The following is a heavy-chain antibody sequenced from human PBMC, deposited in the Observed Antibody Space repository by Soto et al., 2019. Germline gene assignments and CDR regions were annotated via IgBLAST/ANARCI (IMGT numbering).Heavy chain of an antibody. J-gene: IGHJ6*03. CDR2: IYYSGST. CDR3: ERHARRQVYGDYGGWDMDV. Sequence: SETLSLTCTVSGGSISSYYWSWIRQPPGKGLEWIGYIYYSGSTNYNPSLKSRVTISVDTSKNQFSLKLSSVTAADTAVYYCERHARRQVYGDYGGWDMDVGGKGTTVTVSS. V-gene: IGHV4-59*08. CDR1: GGSISSYY. D-gene: IGHD4-17*01.